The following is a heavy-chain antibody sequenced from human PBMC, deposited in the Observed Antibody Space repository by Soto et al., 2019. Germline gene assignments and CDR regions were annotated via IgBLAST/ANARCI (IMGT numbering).Heavy chain of an antibody. CDR3: AHSVPPADHFDY. V-gene: IGHV2-5*01. J-gene: IGHJ4*02. CDR1: GFSLSTSGVG. CDR2: IYWNDDK. Sequence: SGPTLVNPTPPLTLTCTFSGFSLSTSGVGVGWIRQLPGKALEWLALIYWNDDKRYSPSLKSRLTITQDTSKNQVVLTMTYMDPVETATYYCAHSVPPADHFDYWGQGTLVTVSS. D-gene: IGHD2-2*01.